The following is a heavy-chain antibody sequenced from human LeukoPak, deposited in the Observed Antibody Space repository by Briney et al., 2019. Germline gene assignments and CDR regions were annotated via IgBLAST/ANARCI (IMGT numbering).Heavy chain of an antibody. CDR2: IWYDGSNK. CDR1: GFTFSSYG. V-gene: IGHV3-33*01. D-gene: IGHD5-12*01. CDR3: ARGDVVVATTYGMDV. J-gene: IGHJ6*02. Sequence: GGSLRLSCAASGFTFSSYGMHWVRQAPGKGLEWVAVIWYDGSNKYYADSVKGRFTISRHNSKNTLYLQMNSLRAEDTAVYYCARGDVVVATTYGMDVWGQGTTVTVSS.